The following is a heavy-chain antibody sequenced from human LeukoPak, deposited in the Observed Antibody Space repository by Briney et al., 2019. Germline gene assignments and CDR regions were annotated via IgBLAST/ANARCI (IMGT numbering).Heavy chain of an antibody. D-gene: IGHD3-22*01. CDR2: INPSGGST. Sequence: GASVKVSCKASGSTFARYYIHWVRQAPGQGLEWMGIINPSGGSTRYAQKFQGRVTMTRDTSTSTVYMELSSLRSDDTAVYYCARGGYYDSSGSFDPWGQGTLVTVSS. CDR3: ARGGYYDSSGSFDP. J-gene: IGHJ5*02. CDR1: GSTFARYY. V-gene: IGHV1-46*01.